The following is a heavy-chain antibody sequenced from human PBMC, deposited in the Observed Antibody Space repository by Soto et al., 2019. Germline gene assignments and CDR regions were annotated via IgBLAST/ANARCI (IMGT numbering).Heavy chain of an antibody. J-gene: IGHJ5*02. CDR2: MNPNSGNT. Sequence: GASVKVSCKASGYTFTSYDNNWVRQATGQRLEWMRWMNPNSGNTGYAQNLQVRVTVTWKTPISTAYMELSSLGSEDRAVYYCARGRFDPGSQGNLVPVSS. V-gene: IGHV1-8*01. CDR3: ARGRFDP. CDR1: GYTFTSYD.